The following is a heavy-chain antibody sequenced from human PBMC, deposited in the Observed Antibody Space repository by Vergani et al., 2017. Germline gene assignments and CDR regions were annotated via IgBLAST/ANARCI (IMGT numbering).Heavy chain of an antibody. D-gene: IGHD2-15*01. Sequence: QVHLVESGGGVVQPGRSLRLSCVVSGFTSSYYGMHWVRPAPGKGLEWVSVIAYDGTQKYYADSVKGRFTIARDNSKSTLYLQMNSLRTEDTAVYYCATKSCGTPGCLLGYFREWGQGTLDTVSS. CDR1: GFTSSYYG. J-gene: IGHJ4*02. CDR2: IAYDGTQK. V-gene: IGHV3-30*03. CDR3: ATKSCGTPGCLLGYFRE.